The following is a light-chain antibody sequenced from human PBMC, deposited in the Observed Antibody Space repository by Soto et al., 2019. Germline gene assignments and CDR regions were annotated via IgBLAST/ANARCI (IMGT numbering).Light chain of an antibody. CDR1: QSVSSN. Sequence: EIVMTQSPATLSVSPGERATLSCRASQSVSSNLAWYQQKPGQAPRLLIYGASTRATGIPARFSGSGSGTEFTLTISSLQSEDFAVYYCQQYNNWPPEITFGQGTRLDI. J-gene: IGKJ5*01. CDR2: GAS. V-gene: IGKV3-15*01. CDR3: QQYNNWPPEIT.